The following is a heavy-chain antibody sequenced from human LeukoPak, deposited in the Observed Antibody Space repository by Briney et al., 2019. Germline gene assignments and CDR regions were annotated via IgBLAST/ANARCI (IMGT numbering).Heavy chain of an antibody. D-gene: IGHD3-22*01. CDR1: GFTFSSYE. Sequence: GGSLRLSCAASGFTFSSYEMNWVRQAPGKGLEWVSGISWNSGSIDYADSVKGRFTISRDNAKNSLYLQMNSLRAEDTALYYCAKDMSGSITMTLGEDAFDIWGQGTMVTVSS. CDR2: ISWNSGSI. V-gene: IGHV3-9*01. CDR3: AKDMSGSITMTLGEDAFDI. J-gene: IGHJ3*02.